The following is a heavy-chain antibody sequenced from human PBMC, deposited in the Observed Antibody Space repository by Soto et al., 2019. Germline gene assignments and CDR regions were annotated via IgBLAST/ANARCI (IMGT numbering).Heavy chain of an antibody. Sequence: ASVKVSCKASGYTFTSYGISWVRQAPGQGLEWMGWISAYNGNTNYAQKLQGRVTMTTDTSTSTAYMELRSLRSDDTAVYYCARVGPGSYYYDSSGYPTFDYWGQGTPVTVSS. J-gene: IGHJ4*02. CDR3: ARVGPGSYYYDSSGYPTFDY. CDR1: GYTFTSYG. CDR2: ISAYNGNT. D-gene: IGHD3-22*01. V-gene: IGHV1-18*01.